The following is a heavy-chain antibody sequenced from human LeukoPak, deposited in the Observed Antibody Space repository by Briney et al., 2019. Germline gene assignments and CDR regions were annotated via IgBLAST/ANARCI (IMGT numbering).Heavy chain of an antibody. D-gene: IGHD2-21*01. V-gene: IGHV4-39*07. CDR1: GGSITSSSYY. CDR3: ARDRANSPYYYYYMDV. Sequence: SETLSPTCTVSGGSITSSSYYWGWIRQPPGKGLEWIGSIYYSGRAYYNPSLKSRVTISVDASKKQFSLKVSSVTAADTAVYYCARDRANSPYYYYYMDVWGKGTTVTV. CDR2: IYYSGRA. J-gene: IGHJ6*03.